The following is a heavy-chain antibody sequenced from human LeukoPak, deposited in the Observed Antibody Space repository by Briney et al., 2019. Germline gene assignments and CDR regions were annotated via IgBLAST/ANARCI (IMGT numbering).Heavy chain of an antibody. V-gene: IGHV4-30-4*01. D-gene: IGHD2-15*01. CDR2: IYYSGST. Sequence: KPSETLSLTCTVSGGSISSGDYYGSWIRQPPGKGLEWIGYIYYSGSTYYNPSLKSRVTISVDTSKNQFSLKLSSVTAADTAVYYCARAKDISGSYYYYGMDVWGQGTTVTVSS. CDR3: ARAKDISGSYYYYGMDV. CDR1: GGSISSGDYY. J-gene: IGHJ6*02.